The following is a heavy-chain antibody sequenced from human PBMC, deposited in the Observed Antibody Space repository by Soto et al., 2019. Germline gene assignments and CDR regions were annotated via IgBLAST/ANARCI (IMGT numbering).Heavy chain of an antibody. V-gene: IGHV4-34*01. CDR3: ARGVYSGYAFILHAFDI. CDR2: INHSGST. D-gene: IGHD5-12*01. CDR1: GGSFSGYY. Sequence: SETLSLTCAVYGGSFSGYYWSWIRQPPGKGLEWIGEINHSGSTNYNPSLKSRVTISVDTSKNQFSLKLSSVTAADTAVYYCARGVYSGYAFILHAFDIWGQGTMVTVSS. J-gene: IGHJ3*02.